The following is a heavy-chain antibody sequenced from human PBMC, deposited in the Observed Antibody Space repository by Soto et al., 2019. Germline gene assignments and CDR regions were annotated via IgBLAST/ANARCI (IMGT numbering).Heavy chain of an antibody. CDR1: GDSVSSNSAA. Sequence: SQTLSLTCAISGDSVSSNSAAWNWIRQSPSRGLEWLGRTYYRSKWYNDYAVSVKSRITINPDTSKNQFSLQLNSVTPEDTAVYYCARAGFLGWSSTSCYRSGYYYYGMDVWRQRTTVTVAS. J-gene: IGHJ6*02. CDR2: TYYRSKWYN. CDR3: ARAGFLGWSSTSCYRSGYYYYGMDV. D-gene: IGHD2-2*02. V-gene: IGHV6-1*01.